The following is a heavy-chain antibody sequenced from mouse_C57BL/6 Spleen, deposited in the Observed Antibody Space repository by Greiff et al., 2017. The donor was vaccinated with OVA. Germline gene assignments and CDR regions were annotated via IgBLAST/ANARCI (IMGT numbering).Heavy chain of an antibody. CDR3: ARAGYYFDY. CDR1: GYTFTDYN. J-gene: IGHJ2*01. CDR2: FNPNNGGT. V-gene: IGHV1-18*01. Sequence: VQLQLSGPELVKPGASVKIPCKASGYTFTDYNMDWVKQSHGKSLEWIGDFNPNNGGTIYNQKFKGKATLTVDKSSSTAYMELRSLTSEDTAVYYCARAGYYFDYWGQGTTLTVSS.